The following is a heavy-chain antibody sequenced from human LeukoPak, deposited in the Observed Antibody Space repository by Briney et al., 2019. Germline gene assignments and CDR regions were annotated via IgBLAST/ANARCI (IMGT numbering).Heavy chain of an antibody. V-gene: IGHV4-34*01. J-gene: IGHJ4*02. D-gene: IGHD6-19*01. Sequence: SETLSLTCAVYGGSLSGYYWSWIRQPPGKGLEWIGEINHSGSTNYNPSLKSRVTISVDTSKNQFSLKLSSVTAADTAVYYCASRIVSGWYNYWGQGTLVTVSS. CDR2: INHSGST. CDR1: GGSLSGYY. CDR3: ASRIVSGWYNY.